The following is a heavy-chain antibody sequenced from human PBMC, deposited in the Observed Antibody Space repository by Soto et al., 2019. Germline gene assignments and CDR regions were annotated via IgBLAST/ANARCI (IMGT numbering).Heavy chain of an antibody. J-gene: IGHJ4*02. V-gene: IGHV3-30*18. CDR3: AKEEVQTLDY. CDR1: GFTFSSYG. Sequence: QVQLVESGGGVVQPGWSLRLSCAASGFTFSSYGMHWVRQAPGKGLEWVAVISYDGSNKYYADSVKGRFTISRDNSKNTLYLQMNSLRAEDTAVYYCAKEEVQTLDYWGQGTLVTVSS. CDR2: ISYDGSNK.